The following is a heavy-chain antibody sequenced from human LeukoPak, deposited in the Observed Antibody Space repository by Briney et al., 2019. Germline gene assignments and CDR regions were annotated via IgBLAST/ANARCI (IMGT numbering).Heavy chain of an antibody. Sequence: SETLSLTCSVSGGSIRSHYWNWIRQPPGKGLEWLGHIYYTGSTYYNPSLKSRVTISVDTSKNQFSLRLSSVTAADTAVYYCARERWEGGSFVMRFDYWGQGALVTVSS. D-gene: IGHD1-26*01. CDR3: ARERWEGGSFVMRFDY. CDR1: GGSIRSHY. J-gene: IGHJ4*02. CDR2: IYYTGST. V-gene: IGHV4-59*11.